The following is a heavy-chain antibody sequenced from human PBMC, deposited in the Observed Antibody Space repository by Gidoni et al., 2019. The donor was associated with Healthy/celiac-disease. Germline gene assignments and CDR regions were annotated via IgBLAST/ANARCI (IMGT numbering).Heavy chain of an antibody. CDR1: GFTFRSYA. CDR3: AKDFEDCSGGSCYSVIDY. Sequence: EVQLLESGGGLVQPGGSLRLSCAASGFTFRSYAMSWVRQAPGKGLEWVSSISGSGGSTYYADSVKGRFTISRDNSKNTLYLQMNSLRAEDTAVYYCAKDFEDCSGGSCYSVIDYWGQGTLVTVSS. D-gene: IGHD2-15*01. CDR2: ISGSGGST. V-gene: IGHV3-23*01. J-gene: IGHJ4*02.